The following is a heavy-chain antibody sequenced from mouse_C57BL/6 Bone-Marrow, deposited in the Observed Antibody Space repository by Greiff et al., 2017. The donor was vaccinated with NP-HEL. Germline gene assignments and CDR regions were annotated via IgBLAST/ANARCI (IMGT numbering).Heavy chain of an antibody. CDR1: GYSITSGYY. Sequence: EVQLQESGPGLVKPSQFLSLTRSVTGYSITSGYYWNWIRQFPGNTLEGMGYISYDGSNNYNPSLKNRISITRDTSKNQFFLKLNSVTTEDTATYYCARRDYLFAYWGQETLVTVSA. D-gene: IGHD2-13*01. CDR3: ARRDYLFAY. J-gene: IGHJ3*01. V-gene: IGHV3-6*01. CDR2: ISYDGSN.